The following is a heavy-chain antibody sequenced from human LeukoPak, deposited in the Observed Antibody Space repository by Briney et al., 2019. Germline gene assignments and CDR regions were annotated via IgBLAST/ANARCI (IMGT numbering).Heavy chain of an antibody. Sequence: GGSLRLSCAASGFTFSNYGMHWVRQAPGKGLEWVAFIRYDGSNKYYADSVKGRFTISRDNSKNTLYLQMNSLRAEDTAVYYCARAGLYNWNYEGTAYFDYWGQGTLVTVSS. D-gene: IGHD1-7*01. V-gene: IGHV3-30*02. J-gene: IGHJ4*02. CDR2: IRYDGSNK. CDR1: GFTFSNYG. CDR3: ARAGLYNWNYEGTAYFDY.